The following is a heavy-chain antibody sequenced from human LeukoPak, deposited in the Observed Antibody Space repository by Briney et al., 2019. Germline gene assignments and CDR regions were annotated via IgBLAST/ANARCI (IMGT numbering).Heavy chain of an antibody. J-gene: IGHJ4*02. D-gene: IGHD2/OR15-2a*01. CDR3: ARMAVYGYYFDY. Sequence: TLFHTPPVSGPSPRSSRHSWRCIRPPPTNGLTRIGSIYYSGSTYYNPSRKSRVAISVDTSNNQFSLKLSSVTAADTAVYYCARMAVYGYYFDYWGQGTLVTVSS. V-gene: IGHV4-39*01. CDR1: GPSPRSSRHS. CDR2: IYYSGST.